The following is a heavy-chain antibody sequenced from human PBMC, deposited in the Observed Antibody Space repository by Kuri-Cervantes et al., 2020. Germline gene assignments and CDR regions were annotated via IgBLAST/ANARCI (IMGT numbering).Heavy chain of an antibody. J-gene: IGHJ3*02. CDR2: IYPGDSDT. CDR1: GYSFTSYW. D-gene: IGHD6-19*01. V-gene: IGHV5-51*01. Sequence: GESLKISCKGSGYSFTSYWIGWVRQMPGKGLEWMGIIYPGDSDTRYSPSFQGQVTISADKSVSTAYLQWSSLKASDTAMYYCASRSSGWHDAFDIWGQGTMVTVSS. CDR3: ASRSSGWHDAFDI.